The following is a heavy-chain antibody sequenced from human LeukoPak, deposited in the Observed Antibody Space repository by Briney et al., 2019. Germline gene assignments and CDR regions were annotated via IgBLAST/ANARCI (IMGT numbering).Heavy chain of an antibody. J-gene: IGHJ4*02. Sequence: ASVKVSCKASGYTFTSYHMHWVRQAPGQGLEWMGIINPSGGSTSYAQKFQGRVTMTRGMSTSTVYMELSSLRSDDTAVYYCARNAFSVATIIGAGWGQGTLVTVSS. CDR2: INPSGGST. D-gene: IGHD5-12*01. CDR3: ARNAFSVATIIGAG. CDR1: GYTFTSYH. V-gene: IGHV1-46*01.